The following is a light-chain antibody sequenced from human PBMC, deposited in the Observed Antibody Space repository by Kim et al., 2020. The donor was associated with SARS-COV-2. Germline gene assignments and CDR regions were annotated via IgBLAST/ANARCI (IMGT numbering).Light chain of an antibody. V-gene: IGKV3-20*01. Sequence: SACTGDSPSLASRACSRVSSIGWYKQSPGPAPSLHIAGAFASATRIPDSFSGSGSETALTITINRLEQEAFAVYFCQQHGSPAFTFGPGTRLEIK. CDR1: SRVSS. CDR2: GAF. CDR3: QQHGSPAFT. J-gene: IGKJ5*01.